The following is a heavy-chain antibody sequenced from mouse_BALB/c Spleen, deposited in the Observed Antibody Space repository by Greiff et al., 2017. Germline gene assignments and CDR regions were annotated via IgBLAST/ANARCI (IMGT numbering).Heavy chain of an antibody. D-gene: IGHD2-1*01. J-gene: IGHJ2*01. Sequence: QVQLKESGPELVKPGASVKISCKASGYAFSSSWMNWVKQRPGQGLEWIGRIYPGDGDTNYNGKFKGKATLTADKSSSTAYMQLSSLTSVDSAVYFCANGNNYFDYWGQGTTLTVSS. CDR2: IYPGDGDT. V-gene: IGHV1-82*01. CDR1: GYAFSSSW. CDR3: ANGNNYFDY.